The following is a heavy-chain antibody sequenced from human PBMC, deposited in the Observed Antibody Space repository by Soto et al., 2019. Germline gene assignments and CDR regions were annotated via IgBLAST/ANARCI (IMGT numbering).Heavy chain of an antibody. CDR1: GFTFTGYY. V-gene: IGHV1-2*04. J-gene: IGHJ4*02. CDR3: ARGVSSGFKATFDS. D-gene: IGHD3-22*01. CDR2: IDPNSGDT. Sequence: QVQLLQSGADVKKPGASVKVSCKASGFTFTGYYLHWVRQSPGQGFEWMGWIDPNSGDTKYAQKFQGWVTMTRDTSINTAYMEVISLKSDDPAVYYCARGVSSGFKATFDSWGQGTLVTVSS.